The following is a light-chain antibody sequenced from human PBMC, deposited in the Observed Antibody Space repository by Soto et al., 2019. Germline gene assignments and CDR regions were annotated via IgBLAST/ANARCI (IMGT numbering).Light chain of an antibody. CDR3: QQSYSTPIT. CDR2: AAS. V-gene: IGKV1-39*01. J-gene: IGKJ5*01. Sequence: DIQMTQSPSSLCASVGDRVTISCRASQGISSYINWYQQKPGKAPKLLIYAASSLQSGVPSRYSGSGSGTDFTLTISSLQPEDFATYYCQQSYSTPITFGQGTRLEIK. CDR1: QGISSY.